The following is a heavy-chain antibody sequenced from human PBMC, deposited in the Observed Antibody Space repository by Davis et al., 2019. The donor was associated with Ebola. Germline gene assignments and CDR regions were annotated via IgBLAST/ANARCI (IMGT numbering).Heavy chain of an antibody. CDR2: ISSSSSTI. Sequence: GESLKISCAASGFTFSSYSMNWVRQAPGKGLEWVSYISSSSSTIYYADSVKGRFTISRDNAKNSLYLQMNSLRAEDTAVYYCARGGCSSTSCYIYYYYGMDVWGQGTTVTVSS. J-gene: IGHJ6*02. CDR1: GFTFSSYS. D-gene: IGHD2-2*02. V-gene: IGHV3-48*04. CDR3: ARGGCSSTSCYIYYYYGMDV.